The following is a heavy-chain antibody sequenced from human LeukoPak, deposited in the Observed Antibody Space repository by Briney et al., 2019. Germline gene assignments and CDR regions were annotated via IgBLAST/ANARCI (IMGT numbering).Heavy chain of an antibody. Sequence: PSETLSLTCNVSGGTIRSYYWSWIRQPPGKGLEWIGRIYASGTITYNPSPESRVSMSVDTSKNQFSLNLSSVTAADTALYYCARGGQIYYDSSGPTNWFDPWGQGTLVTVSS. CDR2: IYASGTI. CDR1: GGTIRSYY. V-gene: IGHV4-4*07. D-gene: IGHD3-22*01. J-gene: IGHJ5*02. CDR3: ARGGQIYYDSSGPTNWFDP.